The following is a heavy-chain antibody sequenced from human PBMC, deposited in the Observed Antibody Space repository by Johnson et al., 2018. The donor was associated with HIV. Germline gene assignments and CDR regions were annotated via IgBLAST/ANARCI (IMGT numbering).Heavy chain of an antibody. CDR3: ARDLDTGGATGAIDI. J-gene: IGHJ3*02. D-gene: IGHD1-26*01. Sequence: QVQLVESGGGLVQPGGSLRLSCAASGFTFSSYGMHWVRQAPGKGLEWVAVISYDGSNKYYVDSVKGQFTISRDNAKNSLYLQMNSLRVEDTAMYYCARDLDTGGATGAIDIWGQGTMVIVSP. CDR1: GFTFSSYG. V-gene: IGHV3-33*05. CDR2: ISYDGSNK.